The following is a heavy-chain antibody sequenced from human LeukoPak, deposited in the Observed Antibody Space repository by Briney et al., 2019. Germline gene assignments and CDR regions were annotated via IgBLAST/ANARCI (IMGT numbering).Heavy chain of an antibody. Sequence: ASVKVSCKASGYTFTGYYMHWVRQAPGQGLEWMGWINPNSGGTNYAQKFQGRVTMTRDTSISTAYMELSRLRSDDTAVYYCARTLYYDILTGYYGDVFDIWGQGTMVTVSS. CDR1: GYTFTGYY. J-gene: IGHJ3*02. V-gene: IGHV1-2*02. D-gene: IGHD3-9*01. CDR3: ARTLYYDILTGYYGDVFDI. CDR2: INPNSGGT.